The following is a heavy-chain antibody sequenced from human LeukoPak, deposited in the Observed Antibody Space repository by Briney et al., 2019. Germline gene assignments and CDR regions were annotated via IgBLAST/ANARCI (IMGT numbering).Heavy chain of an antibody. Sequence: SVKVSCKASGGTFSSYAISWVRQAPGQGLEWMGRIIPILGIANYAQKFQGRVTMTEDTSTDTAYMQLSSLRSEDTAVYYCAKEGACSGGSCPLDYWGQGTLVTVSS. CDR1: GGTFSSYA. J-gene: IGHJ4*02. CDR2: IIPILGIA. D-gene: IGHD2-15*01. V-gene: IGHV1-69*04. CDR3: AKEGACSGGSCPLDY.